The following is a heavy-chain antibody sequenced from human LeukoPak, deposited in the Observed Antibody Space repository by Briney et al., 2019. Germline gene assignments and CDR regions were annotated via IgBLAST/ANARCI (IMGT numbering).Heavy chain of an antibody. D-gene: IGHD3-22*01. V-gene: IGHV4-59*01. CDR1: GGSISSYY. CDR3: ARDQTYYYDSSGYRHNWFDP. CDR2: IYYSGST. J-gene: IGHJ5*02. Sequence: SETLSLTCTVSGGSISSYYWSWIRQPPGKGLEWIGYIYYSGSTNYNPSLKSRVTISVDTPKNQFSLKLSSVTAADTAVYYCARDQTYYYDSSGYRHNWFDPWGLGTLVTVSS.